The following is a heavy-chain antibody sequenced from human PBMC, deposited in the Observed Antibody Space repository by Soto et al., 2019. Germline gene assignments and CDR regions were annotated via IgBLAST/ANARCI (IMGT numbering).Heavy chain of an antibody. CDR3: ARELQIAAAGTPQYYFDY. D-gene: IGHD6-13*01. V-gene: IGHV1-69*13. J-gene: IGHJ4*02. CDR2: IIPIFGTA. Sequence: VKVSCKASGGTFSSYAISWVRQAPGQGLEWMGGIIPIFGTANYAQKFQGRVTITADESMSTAYMELSSLRSEDTAVYYCARELQIAAAGTPQYYFDYWGQGTLVTVSS. CDR1: GGTFSSYA.